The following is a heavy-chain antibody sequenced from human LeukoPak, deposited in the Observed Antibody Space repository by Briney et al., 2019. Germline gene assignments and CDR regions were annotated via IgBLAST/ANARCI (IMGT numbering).Heavy chain of an antibody. J-gene: IGHJ3*02. Sequence: KPSETLSLTCTVSGYSISSGYYWGWIRQPPGKGLEWIGSIYHSGSTYYNPSLKSRVTISVDTSKNQFSLKLSSVTAADTAVYYCAREWRADAFDIWGQGTMVTVSS. CDR2: IYHSGST. CDR1: GYSISSGYY. V-gene: IGHV4-38-2*02. CDR3: AREWRADAFDI. D-gene: IGHD5-24*01.